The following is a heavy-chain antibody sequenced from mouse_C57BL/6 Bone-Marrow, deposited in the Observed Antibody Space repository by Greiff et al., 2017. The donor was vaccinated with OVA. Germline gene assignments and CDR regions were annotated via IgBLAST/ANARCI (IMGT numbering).Heavy chain of an antibody. CDR1: GYTFTDYE. J-gene: IGHJ4*01. CDR3: TRGYSNYYAMDY. CDR2: IDPENGGT. V-gene: IGHV1-15*01. Sequence: VQLQQSGAELVRPGASVTLSCKASGYTFTDYEMHWVKQTPVNGLEWIGAIDPENGGTAYNQKFKSKSILTADKSSSTAYMKLRSLTSEDSAVYYCTRGYSNYYAMDYWGQGTSVTVSS. D-gene: IGHD2-5*01.